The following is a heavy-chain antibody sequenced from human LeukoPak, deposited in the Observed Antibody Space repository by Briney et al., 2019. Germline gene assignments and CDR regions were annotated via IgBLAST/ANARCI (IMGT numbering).Heavy chain of an antibody. CDR1: GFRFSSYV. Sequence: GGSLRLSCAASGFRFSSYVMSWVRQAPGKGLEYVSSIDGSDGASYYADSVKGRFTISRDNSKNTLFLQMNSLRVEDTAVYYCARVDSGNYDYWGQGTLLTVSS. V-gene: IGHV3-23*01. J-gene: IGHJ4*02. D-gene: IGHD1-26*01. CDR2: IDGSDGAS. CDR3: ARVDSGNYDY.